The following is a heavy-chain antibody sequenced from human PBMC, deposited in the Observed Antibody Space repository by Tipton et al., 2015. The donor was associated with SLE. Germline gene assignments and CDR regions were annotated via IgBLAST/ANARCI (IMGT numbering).Heavy chain of an antibody. CDR1: GGSFSRYF. J-gene: IGHJ4*02. CDR3: ARESCNVGNCYFDY. CDR2: IQITATT. V-gene: IGHV4-59*01. Sequence: TLSLTCTVSGGSFSRYFWSWIRQPPGKGLEWIGHIQITATTNYNPPLKSRVTISVDTSKNQFSLNLSSVTAADTAVYFCARESCNVGNCYFDYWGRGTLVTVSS. D-gene: IGHD2-15*01.